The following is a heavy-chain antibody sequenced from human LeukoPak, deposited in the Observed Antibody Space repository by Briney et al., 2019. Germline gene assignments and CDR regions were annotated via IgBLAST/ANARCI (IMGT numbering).Heavy chain of an antibody. CDR3: ARALLGDPGRFDY. D-gene: IGHD2-21*02. CDR2: ISAYNGNT. V-gene: IGHV1-18*01. J-gene: IGHJ4*02. CDR1: GYTFTSYG. Sequence: GASVKVSCKASGYTFTSYGISWVRQAPGQGLEWMGWISAYNGNTNYAQKFQGRVTMTRDMSTSTVYMELSSLRSEDTAVYYCARALLGDPGRFDYWGQGTLVTVSS.